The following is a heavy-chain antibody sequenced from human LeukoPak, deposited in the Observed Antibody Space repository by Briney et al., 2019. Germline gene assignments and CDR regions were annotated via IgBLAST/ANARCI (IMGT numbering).Heavy chain of an antibody. Sequence: PGGSLRLSCAASGFTFSNYAMSWIRQPPGKGLEWIGSIYYSGSTYYNPSLKSRVTISVDTSKNQFSLKLSSVTAADTAVYYCARDPRSGGYSYGYDYWGQGTLVTVSS. CDR3: ARDPRSGGYSYGYDY. V-gene: IGHV4-39*07. CDR2: IYYSGST. J-gene: IGHJ4*02. D-gene: IGHD5-18*01. CDR1: GFTFSNYA.